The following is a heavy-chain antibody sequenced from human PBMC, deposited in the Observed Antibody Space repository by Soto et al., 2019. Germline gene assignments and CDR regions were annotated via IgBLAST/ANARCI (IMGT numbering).Heavy chain of an antibody. CDR2: ISSSGSTI. CDR1: GFTFSSYE. D-gene: IGHD6-19*01. J-gene: IGHJ6*02. V-gene: IGHV3-48*03. Sequence: SLRLSCAASGFTFSSYEMNWVRQAPGKGLEWVSYISSSGSTIYYADSVKGRFTISRDNAKNSLYLQMNSLRAEDTAVYYCARGSGGWYLSFYYGMDVWGPGTTVTVSS. CDR3: ARGSGGWYLSFYYGMDV.